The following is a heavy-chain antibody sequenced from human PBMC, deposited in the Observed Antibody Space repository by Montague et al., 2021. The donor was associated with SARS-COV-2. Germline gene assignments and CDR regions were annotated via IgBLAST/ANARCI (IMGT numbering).Heavy chain of an antibody. V-gene: IGHV1-8*01. J-gene: IGHJ4*02. D-gene: IGHD3-9*01. CDR1: GYSFTRYD. Sequence: SVKVSYKASGYSFTRYDISWVRQAIGQGPEWLGWMNPNSGDSGYAQKFQGRVTMTRDTSIRTVYMELSSLRSEDTAVYYCARGRDYDILTGYYYYFDYWGQGTPVTVSS. CDR2: MNPNSGDS. CDR3: ARGRDYDILTGYYYYFDY.